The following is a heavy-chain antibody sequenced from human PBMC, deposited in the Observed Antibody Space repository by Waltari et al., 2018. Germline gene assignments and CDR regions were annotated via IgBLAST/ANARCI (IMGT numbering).Heavy chain of an antibody. Sequence: QLQLQESGPGLVKPSGPLSLICAVSGDSMSNNWWSWVRQSPGKGLEWIGQVLGSGRTNYNPSFASRVTISLDTSTYQFALKMTSATAADTALYYCARDRGRGLYLDTWGPGTLVTVSP. J-gene: IGHJ4*02. CDR2: VLGSGRT. CDR1: GDSMSNNW. D-gene: IGHD2-15*01. CDR3: ARDRGRGLYLDT. V-gene: IGHV4-4*02.